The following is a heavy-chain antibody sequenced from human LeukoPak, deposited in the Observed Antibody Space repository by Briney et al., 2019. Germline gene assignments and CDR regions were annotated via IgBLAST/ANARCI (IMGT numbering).Heavy chain of an antibody. D-gene: IGHD4-17*01. CDR2: ISSNGGST. Sequence: GGSLSLSCAACGSPLNSYAMLWHRQAPGKGLEYVSAISSNGGSTYYVNSVKGRFTISRDNSKNTVYLQMGSLRAEDMAVYYCASKGVYGDCMDYWGQGTLVTVSS. J-gene: IGHJ4*02. V-gene: IGHV3-64*01. CDR3: ASKGVYGDCMDY. CDR1: GSPLNSYA.